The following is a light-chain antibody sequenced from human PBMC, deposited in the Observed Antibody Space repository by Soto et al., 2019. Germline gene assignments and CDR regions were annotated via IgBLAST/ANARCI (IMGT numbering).Light chain of an antibody. V-gene: IGLV3-21*02. J-gene: IGLJ1*01. CDR2: DDG. Sequence: SYELTQPPSVSVAPGQTARITCGGNNIGGKSLHWYQQKPGQAPVLVVYDDGDRPSGIPERFSGSNSGNTATLTISRVEAGDEADYYCQVWDNNYDHYVFGNGNKVTVL. CDR1: NIGGKS. CDR3: QVWDNNYDHYV.